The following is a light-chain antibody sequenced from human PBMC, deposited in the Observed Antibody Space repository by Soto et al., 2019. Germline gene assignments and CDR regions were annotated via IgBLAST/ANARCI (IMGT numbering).Light chain of an antibody. CDR1: SSDVGGYNY. Sequence: QSVLTQPASVSGSPGQSITISCTGTSSDVGGYNYVSWYQHHPGKAPKLMIYEVSDRPSGVSNRFSGSKSGNTASLTISGLQAEDEADYYCNSSTSSSTLVFGGGTKLTVL. J-gene: IGLJ2*01. CDR2: EVS. V-gene: IGLV2-14*01. CDR3: NSSTSSSTLV.